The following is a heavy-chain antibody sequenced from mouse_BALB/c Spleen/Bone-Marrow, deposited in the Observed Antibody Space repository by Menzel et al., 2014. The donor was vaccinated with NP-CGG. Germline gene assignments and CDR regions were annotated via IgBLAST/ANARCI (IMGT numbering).Heavy chain of an antibody. Sequence: EVQRVESGGGLVKPGGSRKLSCAASGFTFSRSGMHWVRQAPEKGLEWVAYISSGSSTIYYADTMKGRFTISRDNPKNTLFLQMTSLRSEDTAMYYCARARSTMITTGAMDYWGQGSSVTVSS. J-gene: IGHJ4*01. CDR3: ARARSTMITTGAMDY. D-gene: IGHD2-4*01. V-gene: IGHV5-17*02. CDR2: ISSGSSTI. CDR1: GFTFSRSG.